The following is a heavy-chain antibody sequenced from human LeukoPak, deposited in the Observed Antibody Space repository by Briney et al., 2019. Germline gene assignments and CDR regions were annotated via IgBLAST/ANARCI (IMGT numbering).Heavy chain of an antibody. J-gene: IGHJ4*02. CDR2: IYYSGST. CDR1: GGSISSYY. Sequence: PSETLSLTCNVSGGSISSYYWGWIRQPPGKGLEWIGSIYYSGSTYYNPSLKSRVTISVDTSKNQFSLKLSSVTAADTAVYYCARHPLWFGELLPTLFDYWGQGTLVTVSS. CDR3: ARHPLWFGELLPTLFDY. V-gene: IGHV4-39*01. D-gene: IGHD3-10*01.